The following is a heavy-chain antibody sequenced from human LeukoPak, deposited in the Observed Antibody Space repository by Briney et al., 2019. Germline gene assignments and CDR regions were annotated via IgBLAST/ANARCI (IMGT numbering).Heavy chain of an antibody. CDR3: AREGGWFDP. CDR1: GGSFSGYY. V-gene: IGHV4-34*01. Sequence: SETLSLTCAVYGGSFSGYYWSWIRQPPGKGLEWIGEINHSGSTNYNPSLKSRVTISVDTSKNQFSLKLSSVAAADTAIYYCAREGGWFDPWGQGTLVTVSS. D-gene: IGHD3-16*01. CDR2: INHSGST. J-gene: IGHJ5*02.